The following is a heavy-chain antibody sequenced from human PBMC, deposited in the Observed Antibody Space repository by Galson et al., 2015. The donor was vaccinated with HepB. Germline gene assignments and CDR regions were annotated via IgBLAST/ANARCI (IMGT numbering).Heavy chain of an antibody. CDR2: ISSSSSTI. D-gene: IGHD2-2*01. J-gene: IGHJ5*02. CDR3: ATLGYCSSTSCRNWFDP. CDR1: GFTFSSYS. Sequence: SLRLSCAASGFTFSSYSMNWVRQAPGKGLEWVSYISSSSSTIYYADSVKGRFTISRDNAKNSLYLQMNSLRDEDTAVYYCATLGYCSSTSCRNWFDPWGQGTLVTVSS. V-gene: IGHV3-48*02.